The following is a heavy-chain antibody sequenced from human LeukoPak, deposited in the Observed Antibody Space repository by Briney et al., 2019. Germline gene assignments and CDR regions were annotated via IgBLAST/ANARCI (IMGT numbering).Heavy chain of an antibody. D-gene: IGHD2-2*01. CDR2: ITDSRGDT. V-gene: IGHV3-23*01. J-gene: IGHJ4*02. CDR3: AKGSSASRPYYFDY. CDR1: GFTFSNYA. Sequence: PGGSLRPSCTASGFTFSNYAMSWVRQAPGTGLEWFPAITDSRGDTYYSDSVKGRFIISRDNSKNSLYLHMNSLRAEDTAVYHCAKGSSASRPYYFDYWGQGTLVTVSS.